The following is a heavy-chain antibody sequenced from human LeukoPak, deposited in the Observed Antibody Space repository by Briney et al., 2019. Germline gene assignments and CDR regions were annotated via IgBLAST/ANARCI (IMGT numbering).Heavy chain of an antibody. J-gene: IGHJ6*02. V-gene: IGHV3-23*01. CDR3: ARDRVGATDYYYYGMDV. Sequence: GESLRLSWAAAGFTFSRYAMTWVRQPPGKGMGWVAGVSGSGCSTYYADSVKGRFTISRDNSKTTLSLQMDSLRAEDTAVYYCARDRVGATDYYYYGMDVWGQGTTVTVSS. CDR2: VSGSGCST. CDR1: GFTFSRYA. D-gene: IGHD1-26*01.